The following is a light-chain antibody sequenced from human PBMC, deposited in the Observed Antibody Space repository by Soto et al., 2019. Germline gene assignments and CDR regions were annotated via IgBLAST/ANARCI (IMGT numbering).Light chain of an antibody. CDR1: QSLLFISNNRNY. J-gene: IGKJ1*01. CDR3: QQDYSSAQT. V-gene: IGKV4-1*01. Sequence: DIGMTQSPDSLAVSLGERATINCKSSQSLLFISNNRNYLAWYQQKPGQPPKLLIYWGSTRGSGVPDRFSGSRSGTDVPLTISSLQAYNVAVYYCQQDYSSAQTFGQGKKGEI. CDR2: WGS.